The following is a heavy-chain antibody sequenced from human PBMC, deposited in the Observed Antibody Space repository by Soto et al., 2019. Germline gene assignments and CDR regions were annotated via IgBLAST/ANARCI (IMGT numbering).Heavy chain of an antibody. V-gene: IGHV1-69*02. CDR3: AKSSFIVVVPAAIPIGYYYMDV. Sequence: SVKVSCKASGGTFSSYTISWVRQAPGQGLEWMGRIIPILGIANYAQKFQGRVTITADKSTSTAYMELSSLRSEDTAVYYCAKSSFIVVVPAAIPIGYYYMDVWGKGTTVTVSS. CDR1: GGTFSSYT. J-gene: IGHJ6*03. D-gene: IGHD2-2*01. CDR2: IIPILGIA.